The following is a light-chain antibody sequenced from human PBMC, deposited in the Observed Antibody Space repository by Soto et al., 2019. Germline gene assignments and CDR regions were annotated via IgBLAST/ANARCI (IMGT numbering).Light chain of an antibody. V-gene: IGKV3-20*01. J-gene: IGKJ3*01. Sequence: EIVLTQSPGTLSLSPGERATLSCRASQSVNSNYLAWHQQKPGQAPRLLIYGVSSRATGIPDRFIGSGSGTDFTLTISRLEPEDFAVYYCQQYGNSGVTFGPGTKVDSK. CDR3: QQYGNSGVT. CDR2: GVS. CDR1: QSVNSNY.